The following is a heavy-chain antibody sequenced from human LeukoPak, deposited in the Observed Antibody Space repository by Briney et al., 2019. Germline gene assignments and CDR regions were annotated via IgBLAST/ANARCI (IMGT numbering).Heavy chain of an antibody. J-gene: IGHJ4*02. V-gene: IGHV1-69*05. CDR1: GGTFSSYA. D-gene: IGHD5-18*01. CDR2: IIPIFGTA. CDR3: ASQASYGYAFDY. Sequence: APVKVSCKASGGTFSSYAISWVRQAPGQGLEWMGGIIPIFGTANYAQKFQGRVTITTDESTSTAYMELSSLRSEDTAVYYCASQASYGYAFDYWGQGTLVTVSS.